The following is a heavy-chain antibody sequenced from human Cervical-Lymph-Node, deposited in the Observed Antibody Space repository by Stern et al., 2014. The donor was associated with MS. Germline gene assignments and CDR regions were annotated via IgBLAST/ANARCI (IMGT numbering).Heavy chain of an antibody. CDR1: GFTFRRYW. CDR3: VRASYGSVSYYYGMDV. J-gene: IGHJ6*02. Sequence: VQLVESGAGLVQPGGSLRLSCAASGFTFRRYWMSWVRQAPGKGLECVANIKKDGSECYYAASVQGRFTISRDNTKTSLYLRMNSLRVEDTAVYYCVRASYGSVSYYYGMDVWGQGTTVTVSS. D-gene: IGHD5-24*01. V-gene: IGHV3-7*03. CDR2: IKKDGSEC.